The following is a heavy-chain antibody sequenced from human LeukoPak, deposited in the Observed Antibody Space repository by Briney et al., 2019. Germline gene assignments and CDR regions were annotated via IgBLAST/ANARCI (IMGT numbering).Heavy chain of an antibody. V-gene: IGHV4-34*01. CDR1: GGSFSGYY. J-gene: IGHJ4*02. Sequence: SETLSLTCAVYGGSFSGYYWSWIRQPPGKGLEWIGEINHSGSTNYNPSLKSRVTISVDTSKNQFSLKLSSVTAADTAVYYCASGAVAATPYWGQGTPVTVSS. CDR2: INHSGST. D-gene: IGHD6-13*01. CDR3: ASGAVAATPY.